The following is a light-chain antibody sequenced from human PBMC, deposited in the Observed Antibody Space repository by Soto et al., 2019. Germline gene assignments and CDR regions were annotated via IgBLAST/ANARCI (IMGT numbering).Light chain of an antibody. J-gene: IGKJ5*01. CDR2: DAS. V-gene: IGKV3-11*01. CDR3: QQRNTWPPIT. CDR1: QSVRTY. Sequence: VLTQSPDTLSLSPGERATLSCRASQSVRTYLAWYQVKPGQAPRLLIYDASSRASGVPARFSGSGSGTDFTLTISSLEPEDFALYYCQQRNTWPPITFGQGTRLEIK.